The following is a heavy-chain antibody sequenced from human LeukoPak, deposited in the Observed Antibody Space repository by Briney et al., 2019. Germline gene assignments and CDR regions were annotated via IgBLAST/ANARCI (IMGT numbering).Heavy chain of an antibody. J-gene: IGHJ4*02. Sequence: GGSLRLSCTASGFTFSNFVMSWVRQAPGKGLEWVSSISDNGGYIYHTDSVTGRFATSRDNPKKTLYLQINSLRAEDTARYYCAKDGAIRGGKGFDSWGQGTLVTVSS. V-gene: IGHV3-23*01. CDR1: GFTFSNFV. CDR2: ISDNGGYI. D-gene: IGHD3-16*01. CDR3: AKDGAIRGGKGFDS.